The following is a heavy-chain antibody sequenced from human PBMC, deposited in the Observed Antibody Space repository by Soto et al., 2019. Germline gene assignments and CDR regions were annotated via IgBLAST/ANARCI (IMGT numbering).Heavy chain of an antibody. D-gene: IGHD1-26*01. CDR2: IIPIFGTA. J-gene: IGHJ6*02. CDR3: ARDPPRGGSIGGATYYDGMDV. V-gene: IGHV1-69*06. Sequence: QVQLVQSGAEVKKPGSSVKVSCKAYGGTFSSYAISWVRQAPGQGLEWMGGIIPIFGTANYAQKFQGRVTITADKSTSTAYMELSSLRSEDRAVYYCARDPPRGGSIGGATYYDGMDVWCQGTTVTVSS. CDR1: GGTFSSYA.